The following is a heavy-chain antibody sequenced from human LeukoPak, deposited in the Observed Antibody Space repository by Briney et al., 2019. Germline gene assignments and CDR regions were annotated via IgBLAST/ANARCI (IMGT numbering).Heavy chain of an antibody. CDR1: GFIFSSYA. V-gene: IGHV3-23*01. CDR3: AKLELHYYYMDV. Sequence: GGSLRLSCAASGFIFSSYAMSWVRQAPGKGLEWVSAISGSGGSTYYADSVKGRFTISRDNSKNTLYLQMNSLRAEDTAVYYCAKLELHYYYMDVWGKGTTVTVSS. J-gene: IGHJ6*03. D-gene: IGHD1-7*01. CDR2: ISGSGGST.